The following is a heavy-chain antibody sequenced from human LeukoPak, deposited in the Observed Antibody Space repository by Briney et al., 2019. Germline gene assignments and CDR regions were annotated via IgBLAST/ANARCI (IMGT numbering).Heavy chain of an antibody. D-gene: IGHD3-3*01. CDR3: AGDQYDTWSRRGNFDS. J-gene: IGHJ4*02. CDR1: GFTFGKYW. Sequence: GGSLRLSCVASGFTFGKYWMSWVRQAPGKGLEWVANIKLDGSEKNYVDSVKGRFTISRDNTKNSLCLQMNSLRAEDTAVFYCAGDQYDTWSRRGNFDSWGQGTLVIVSS. CDR2: IKLDGSEK. V-gene: IGHV3-7*03.